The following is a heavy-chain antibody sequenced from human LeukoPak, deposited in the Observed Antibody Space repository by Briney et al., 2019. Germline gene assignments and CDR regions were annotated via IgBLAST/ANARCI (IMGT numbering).Heavy chain of an antibody. D-gene: IGHD5-24*01. CDR2: IYHSGST. J-gene: IGHJ4*02. CDR3: ASKAATIDFDY. V-gene: IGHV4-38-2*01. Sequence: SETLSLTCAVSGYSISSGYYWGWIRQPPGKGLEWIGSIYHSGSTYYNPSLKSRATISVDTSKNQFSLKLSSVTAADTAVYYCASKAATIDFDYWGQGTLVTVSS. CDR1: GYSISSGYY.